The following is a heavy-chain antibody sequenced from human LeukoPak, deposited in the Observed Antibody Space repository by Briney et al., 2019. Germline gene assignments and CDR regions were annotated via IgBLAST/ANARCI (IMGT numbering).Heavy chain of an antibody. CDR2: ITNSCDYT. CDR1: GFTFSSYA. CDR3: AKRSGSNYGYNDY. J-gene: IGHJ4*02. Sequence: GGSLRLSCAASGFTFSSYAMTCVRQAPGKGLEWVSAITNSCDYTDYADSVKGRFTISRDNYKSTLYLQMNSLRAEDTAVYYCAKRSGSNYGYNDYWGQGTLVTVSS. V-gene: IGHV3-23*01. D-gene: IGHD5-18*01.